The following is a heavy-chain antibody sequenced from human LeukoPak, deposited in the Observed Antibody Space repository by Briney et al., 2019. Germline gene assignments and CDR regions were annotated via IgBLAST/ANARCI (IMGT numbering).Heavy chain of an antibody. CDR1: GFTFSNYW. V-gene: IGHV3-7*01. CDR2: IKQDESKK. CDR3: AREASLYCSGNNCYWAFDL. J-gene: IGHJ5*02. Sequence: GGSLRLSCAASGFTFSNYWMSWVRKAPGKGRGWVANIKQDESKKYYVGSVKGRFTISRDNAKNSLYLQMNSLRAEDTAVYYCAREASLYCSGNNCYWAFDLWGQGTLVTVSS. D-gene: IGHD2-2*01.